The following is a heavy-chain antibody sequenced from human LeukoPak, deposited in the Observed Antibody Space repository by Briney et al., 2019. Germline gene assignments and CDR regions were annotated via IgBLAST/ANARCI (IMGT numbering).Heavy chain of an antibody. CDR3: ARVVSMVRGVFDY. CDR1: GFIVSSNY. Sequence: GGSLRLSCAASGFIVSSNYMNWARQAPGKGLEWVSVIYCDGSTYYADSVKGRFTISRDNSKNTLYLQMNCLRGEDTAVDYCARVVSMVRGVFDYWGQGTLVTVSS. CDR2: IYCDGST. D-gene: IGHD3-10*01. V-gene: IGHV3-53*01. J-gene: IGHJ4*02.